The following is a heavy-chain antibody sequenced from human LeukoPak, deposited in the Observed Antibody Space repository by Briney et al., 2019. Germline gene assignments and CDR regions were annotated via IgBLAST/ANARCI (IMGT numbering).Heavy chain of an antibody. Sequence: GESLKISCKGSGYRFTNFWIAWVRQMPGQGLEGMAIIYPGESDDRYRTSIQGQVPISGDKSISTTYLRWSSLKASDTAMYYWARRGWGFGEPKRDHDTFDIWGQGTMVTVSS. CDR2: IYPGESDD. D-gene: IGHD3-10*01. CDR1: GYRFTNFW. V-gene: IGHV5-51*01. J-gene: IGHJ3*02. CDR3: ARRGWGFGEPKRDHDTFDI.